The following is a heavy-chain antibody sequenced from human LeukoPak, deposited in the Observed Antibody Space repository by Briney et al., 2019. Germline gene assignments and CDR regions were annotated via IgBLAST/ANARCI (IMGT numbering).Heavy chain of an antibody. Sequence: SVKVSCKASGGTFNSYAISWVRQAPGQGLEWMGGIIPIFGTANYAQKFQGRVTITADESTSTAYMELSSLRSEDTAAYYCARGAYYDSSGYYPFDYWGQGTLVTVSS. CDR1: GGTFNSYA. V-gene: IGHV1-69*01. D-gene: IGHD3-22*01. J-gene: IGHJ4*02. CDR2: IIPIFGTA. CDR3: ARGAYYDSSGYYPFDY.